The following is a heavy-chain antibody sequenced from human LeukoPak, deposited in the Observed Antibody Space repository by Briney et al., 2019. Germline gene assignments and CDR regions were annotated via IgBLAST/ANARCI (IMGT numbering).Heavy chain of an antibody. D-gene: IGHD2-2*01. CDR3: ASHSTLEGFDP. J-gene: IGHJ5*02. Sequence: GGSLRLSCAASGFTFSSYSMTWVRQAPGKGLEWVSSISSSSYIYYADSVKGRFTISRDNAKNSLYLQMNSLRAEDTAVYYCASHSTLEGFDPWGQGTLVTVSS. V-gene: IGHV3-21*01. CDR1: GFTFSSYS. CDR2: ISSSSYI.